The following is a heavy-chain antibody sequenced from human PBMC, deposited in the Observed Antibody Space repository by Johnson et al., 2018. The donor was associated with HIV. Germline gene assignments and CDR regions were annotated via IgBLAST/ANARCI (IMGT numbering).Heavy chain of an antibody. CDR3: AREEVDCWSGQGAVDI. Sequence: QLVESGGGVVQPGRSLRLSCAASGFTFSSYAMHWVRQAPGKGLEWVAVISYDGSNKYYADSVNGRFTISRDNSKNALYLQMNSLRAEDTAVYYCAREEVDCWSGQGAVDIWGQGTMVTVSS. CDR2: ISYDGSNK. J-gene: IGHJ3*02. D-gene: IGHD3-3*01. V-gene: IGHV3-30*04. CDR1: GFTFSSYA.